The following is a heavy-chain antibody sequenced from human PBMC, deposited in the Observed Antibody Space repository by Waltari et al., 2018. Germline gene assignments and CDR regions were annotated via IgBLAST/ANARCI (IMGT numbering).Heavy chain of an antibody. CDR2: IIPIFGTA. CDR1: GGTFSSYA. CDR3: ARAVLNRGGTPYNWFDP. Sequence: QVQLVQSGAEVKKPGSSVKVSCKASGGTFSSYAISWVRQAPGQGLEWMGGIIPIFGTATYAQKFQGRVTITADESTSTAYMELSSLRSEDTAVYYCARAVLNRGGTPYNWFDPWGQGTLVTVSS. J-gene: IGHJ5*02. V-gene: IGHV1-69*01. D-gene: IGHD2-15*01.